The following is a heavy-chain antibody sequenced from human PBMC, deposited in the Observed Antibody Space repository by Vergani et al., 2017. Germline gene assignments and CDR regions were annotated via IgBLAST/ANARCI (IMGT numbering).Heavy chain of an antibody. J-gene: IGHJ1*01. CDR1: GFSLSVYS. CDR2: IKRDGTET. V-gene: IGHV3-7*01. CDR3: ARISGGSAPYLHY. D-gene: IGHD2-15*01. Sequence: EVQLLESGGGVVQPGGSLRLSCEATGFSLSVYSMNWARQAPGKGLEWVASIKRDGTETFYVDSVKGRFTISRDNAKTTLYLQMNSLRDEDRGVYYCARISGGSAPYLHYWGQGTLVTVAS.